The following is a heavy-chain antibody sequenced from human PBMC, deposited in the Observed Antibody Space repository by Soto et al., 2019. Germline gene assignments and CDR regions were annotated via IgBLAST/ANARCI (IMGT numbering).Heavy chain of an antibody. D-gene: IGHD6-13*01. Sequence: PXVSLRVSCGGSGFTFNMHCMHWVRQVPGKGPVWVARIYNDGTYADYADSVKGRFTISRDNAKDTLYLQMNDLRAEDSALYHCTRGPRATSAGTSAHWGQGTLVTVSS. CDR1: GFTFNMHC. V-gene: IGHV3-74*01. CDR3: TRGPRATSAGTSAH. CDR2: IYNDGTYA. J-gene: IGHJ4*02.